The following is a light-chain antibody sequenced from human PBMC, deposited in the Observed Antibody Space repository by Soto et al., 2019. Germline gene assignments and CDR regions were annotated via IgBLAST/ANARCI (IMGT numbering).Light chain of an antibody. J-gene: IGKJ2*01. CDR1: QSVTSF. CDR2: GAS. CDR3: QQYNNWPLYT. Sequence: EIVMTQSPATLSVSPGERATLSCRASQSVTSFLAWYQQKPGQAPRLHIYGASTRATGIPARFSGSGSGTEFTLTISSLQSEDFAGYYCQQYNNWPLYTFGQGTKLEIK. V-gene: IGKV3-15*01.